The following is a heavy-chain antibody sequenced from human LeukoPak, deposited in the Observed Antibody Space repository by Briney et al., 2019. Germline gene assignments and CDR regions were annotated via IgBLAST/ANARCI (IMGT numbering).Heavy chain of an antibody. D-gene: IGHD3-22*01. CDR1: GGSISTYY. CDR3: ARARNYYDSSGYYYEGDAFDI. V-gene: IGHV4-59*01. Sequence: PSETLSLTCTVSGGSISTYYWNWIRQPPGKGLEWIGYIYYSGSTHYNPSLKSRVTISVDTSKNQFSLKLSSVTAADTAVYFCARARNYYDSSGYYYEGDAFDIWGQGTMVTVSS. J-gene: IGHJ3*02. CDR2: IYYSGST.